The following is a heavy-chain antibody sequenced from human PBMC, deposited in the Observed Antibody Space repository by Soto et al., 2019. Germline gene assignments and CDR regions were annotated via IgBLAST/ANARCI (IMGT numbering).Heavy chain of an antibody. CDR3: TTDPTYYDILTGYYNVGYFDY. D-gene: IGHD3-9*01. CDR2: IKSKTDGGTT. Sequence: GGSLRLSCAASGFTFSNAWMNWVRQAPGKGLEWVGRIKSKTDGGTTDYAAPVKGRFTISRDDSKNTLYLQMNSLKTEDTAVYYCTTDPTYYDILTGYYNVGYFDYWGQGTLVTVSS. CDR1: GFTFSNAW. V-gene: IGHV3-15*07. J-gene: IGHJ4*02.